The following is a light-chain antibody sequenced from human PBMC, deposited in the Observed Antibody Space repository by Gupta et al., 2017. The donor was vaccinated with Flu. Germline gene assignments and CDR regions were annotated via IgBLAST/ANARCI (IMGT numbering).Light chain of an antibody. CDR3: KYSNNHSVV. V-gene: IGLV6-57*03. Sequence: NFMLTQPHSVSGSPGKTVTSACTRSGGSIATNYVQWYQLRPGSAPTLLIYVDSRRHSGVPARFSGATYASSTAVPTTMARVEAGDDYYYSCKYSNNHSVVFGGGTTLTVL. CDR1: GGSIATNY. CDR2: VDS. J-gene: IGLJ2*01.